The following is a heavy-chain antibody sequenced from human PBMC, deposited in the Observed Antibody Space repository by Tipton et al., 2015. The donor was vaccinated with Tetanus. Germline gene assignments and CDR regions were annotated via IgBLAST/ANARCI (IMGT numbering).Heavy chain of an antibody. D-gene: IGHD6-13*01. V-gene: IGHV1-2*02. J-gene: IGHJ4*02. CDR3: ARDGRAPRSSSSWVSLYCFDY. Sequence: QVQLVQSGAEVKKPGASVKVFCKASGYSFTGYYIHWVRQAPGQGLEYMGWINPNSGGTIYAQQFQGRVTMTRDTSISTAYMELSRLRSDDTAVYYCARDGRAPRSSSSWVSLYCFDYWGQGTLVTVSS. CDR1: GYSFTGYY. CDR2: INPNSGGT.